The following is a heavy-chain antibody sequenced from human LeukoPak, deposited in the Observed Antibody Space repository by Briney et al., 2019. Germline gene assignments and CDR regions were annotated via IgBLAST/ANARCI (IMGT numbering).Heavy chain of an antibody. CDR3: ARESGVQGGY. D-gene: IGHD7-27*01. CDR1: GDSIGLGFY. V-gene: IGHV4-38-2*02. Sequence: PSETLSLTCSVSGDSIGLGFYWGWIRQPPGKGLEWIGSIYYSGSTYYNPSLKSRVTISVDTSKNQFSLKLSSVTAADTAVCYCARESGVQGGYWGQGTLVTVSS. J-gene: IGHJ4*02. CDR2: IYYSGST.